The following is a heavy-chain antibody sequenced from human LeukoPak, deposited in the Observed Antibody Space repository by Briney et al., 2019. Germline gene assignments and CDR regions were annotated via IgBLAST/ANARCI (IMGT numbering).Heavy chain of an antibody. V-gene: IGHV4-39*07. CDR1: GGSINNNNYY. Sequence: PSQTLSLTCAVSGGSINNNNYYWGWIRQPPGKGLEWIGSIYYSGSTYYNPSLKSRVTISVDTSKKQFSLRLSSVTAADTAVYYCARARAYYSDSSGSHDAFDIWGQGTMVTVSS. CDR2: IYYSGST. D-gene: IGHD3-22*01. CDR3: ARARAYYSDSSGSHDAFDI. J-gene: IGHJ3*02.